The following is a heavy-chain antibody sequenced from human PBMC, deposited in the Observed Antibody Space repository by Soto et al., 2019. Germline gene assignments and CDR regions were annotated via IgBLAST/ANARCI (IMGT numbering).Heavy chain of an antibody. CDR1: GFTFSSYG. CDR2: IWYDGSNK. Sequence: SLRLSCAASGFTFSSYGMHWVRQAPGKGLEWVAVIWYDGSNKYYADSVKGRFTISRDNSKNTLYLQMNSLRAEDTAVYYCARGLYYDFWSGNTVGYWGQGTLVTVSS. J-gene: IGHJ4*02. V-gene: IGHV3-33*01. CDR3: ARGLYYDFWSGNTVGY. D-gene: IGHD3-3*01.